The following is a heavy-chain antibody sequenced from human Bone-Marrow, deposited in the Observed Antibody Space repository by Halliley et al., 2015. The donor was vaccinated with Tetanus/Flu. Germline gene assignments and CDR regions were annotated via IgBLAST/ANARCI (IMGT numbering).Heavy chain of an antibody. CDR1: GFIFDDYA. CDR2: VSRNDGTT. V-gene: IGHV3-9*01. D-gene: IGHD3-22*01. J-gene: IGHJ4*02. CDR3: VKDTSPEYYYDSSGRFDF. Sequence: CAASGFIFDDYAMHWVRQAPGKGLEWVSGVSRNDGTTGYADSAKGRFTISRDNGKNSLYLQMNSLRPEDTALYYCVKDTSPEYYYDSSGRFDFWGQGTLVTASS.